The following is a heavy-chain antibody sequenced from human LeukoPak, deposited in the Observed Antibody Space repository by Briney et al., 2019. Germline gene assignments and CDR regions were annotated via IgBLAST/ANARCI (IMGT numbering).Heavy chain of an antibody. CDR2: IRYDGSNK. Sequence: GGSLRLSCAASGFTFSSYGMHWVRQAPGKGLEWVAFIRYDGSNKYYADSVEGRFTISRDNSKNTLYLQMNSLRAEDTAVYYCAKDEGYCSSTSCRYNNYWGQGTLVTVSS. V-gene: IGHV3-30*02. CDR3: AKDEGYCSSTSCRYNNY. J-gene: IGHJ4*02. D-gene: IGHD2-2*01. CDR1: GFTFSSYG.